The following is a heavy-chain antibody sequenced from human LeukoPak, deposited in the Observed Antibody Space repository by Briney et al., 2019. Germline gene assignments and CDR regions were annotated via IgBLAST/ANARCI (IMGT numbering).Heavy chain of an antibody. D-gene: IGHD2-15*01. J-gene: IGHJ3*02. CDR2: ISGSGGST. Sequence: GGSLRLPCPASGFPLRNHAMSWVRQAPGKGLGWVSTISGSGGSTYYADSVKGLFTISRDNSKNTLYLQMNSLRAEDTAVYYCATAVVVDALDIWGQGTMVTVCS. V-gene: IGHV3-23*01. CDR1: GFPLRNHA. CDR3: ATAVVVDALDI.